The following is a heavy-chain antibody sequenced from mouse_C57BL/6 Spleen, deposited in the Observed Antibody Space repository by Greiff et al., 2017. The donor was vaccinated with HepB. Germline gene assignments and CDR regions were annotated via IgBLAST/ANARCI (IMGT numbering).Heavy chain of an antibody. CDR1: GFTFSSYT. CDR2: ISGGGGNT. CDR3: AREYYGNYDYAMDY. J-gene: IGHJ4*01. Sequence: DVMLVESGGGLVKPGGSLKLSCAASGFTFSSYTMSWVRQTPEKRLEWVATISGGGGNTYYPDSVKGRFTISRDNAKNTLYLQMSSLRSEDTALYYCAREYYGNYDYAMDYRGQGTSVTVSS. V-gene: IGHV5-9*01. D-gene: IGHD2-1*01.